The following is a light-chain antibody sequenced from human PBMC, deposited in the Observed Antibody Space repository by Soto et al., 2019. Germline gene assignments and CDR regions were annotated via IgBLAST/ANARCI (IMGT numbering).Light chain of an antibody. V-gene: IGLV1-40*01. CDR1: SSNIGAGYD. Sequence: QSALTQPPSVSGAPGQTITISCTGSSSNIGAGYDVHWYQQLPGRAPKLLIYGNNNRPSGVPDRFSGSKSGTSVSLAITGLRGEDEADYHCQSYDTSLSAVVFGGGTQLTVL. CDR3: QSYDTSLSAVV. J-gene: IGLJ3*02. CDR2: GNN.